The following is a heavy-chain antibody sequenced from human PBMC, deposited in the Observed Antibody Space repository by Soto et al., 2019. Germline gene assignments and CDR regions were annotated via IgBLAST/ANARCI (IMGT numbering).Heavy chain of an antibody. CDR1: GGSFSGYY. V-gene: IGHV4-34*01. D-gene: IGHD2-21*01. J-gene: IGHJ4*02. Sequence: SETLSLTCAVYGGSFSGYYWSWIRQPPGKGLEWIGEINHSGSTNYNPSLKSRVTISVDTSKNQFSLKLSSVTAADTAVYYCARYALCGGEFYYQKYYFDYWGQGTLVTVSS. CDR2: INHSGST. CDR3: ARYALCGGEFYYQKYYFDY.